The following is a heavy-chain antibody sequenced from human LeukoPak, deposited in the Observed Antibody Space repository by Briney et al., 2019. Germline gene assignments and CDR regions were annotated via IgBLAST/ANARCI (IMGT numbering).Heavy chain of an antibody. V-gene: IGHV3-33*03. CDR3: AIYRSGNSPN. D-gene: IGHD6-19*01. CDR2: IWYDGSRK. Sequence: PGGSLRLSCAASGFTFSSYAMSWVRQAPGKGLEWVSVIWYDGSRKYYADSVKGRFTISRDNSENMLYLQMDSLRAEDTAVYYCAIYRSGNSPNWGQGTLVTVSS. J-gene: IGHJ4*02. CDR1: GFTFSSYA.